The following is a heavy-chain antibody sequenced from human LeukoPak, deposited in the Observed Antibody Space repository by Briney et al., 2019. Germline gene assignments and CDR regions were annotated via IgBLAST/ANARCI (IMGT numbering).Heavy chain of an antibody. J-gene: IGHJ4*02. D-gene: IGHD1-20*01. V-gene: IGHV3-15*01. CDR3: TTDYYNWNPADY. CDR2: IKTKTDGGTT. Sequence: GGSLRLSCAASGFTFSSYGMSWVRQAPGKGLEWVGRIKTKTDGGTTDYAAPVKGRFTISRDDSKNTLYLQMNSLKTEDTAVYYCTTDYYNWNPADYWGQGTLVTVSS. CDR1: GFTFSSYG.